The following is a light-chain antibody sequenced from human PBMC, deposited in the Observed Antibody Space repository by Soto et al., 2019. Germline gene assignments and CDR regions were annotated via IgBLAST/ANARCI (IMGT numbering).Light chain of an antibody. CDR2: DVS. CDR1: NSDIGGYNY. V-gene: IGLV2-14*03. Sequence: QPVLTQPASVSGSPGQSITISCTGTNSDIGGYNYVSWYQHHPGKAPKLMTYDVSNRPSGVSDRFSGSKSGNTASLTISGLQPEDEADYYCSLYTRSSTTAFGTGTKLTVL. CDR3: SLYTRSSTTA. J-gene: IGLJ1*01.